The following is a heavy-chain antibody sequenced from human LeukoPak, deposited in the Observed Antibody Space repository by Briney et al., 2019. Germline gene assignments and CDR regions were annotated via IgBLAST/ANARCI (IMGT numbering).Heavy chain of an antibody. D-gene: IGHD5-12*01. CDR2: IYNSGST. V-gene: IGHV4-59*01. CDR3: ARVSGYVDS. Sequence: SETLSLTCTVSVGSISSYYWSWIRQPPGKGLEWIGYIYNSGSTNYNPSLKSRVTISVDTSKNQFSLKVSSVTAADTAVYYCARVSGYVDSWGQGTLVTVSS. J-gene: IGHJ5*01. CDR1: VGSISSYY.